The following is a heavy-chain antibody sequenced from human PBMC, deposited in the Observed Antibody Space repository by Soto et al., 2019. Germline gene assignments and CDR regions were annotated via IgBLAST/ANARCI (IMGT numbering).Heavy chain of an antibody. CDR3: EKTSPSSTDETMCNGFDH. J-gene: IGHJ4*02. CDR1: GASIRSSY. CDR2: IYHTGTT. D-gene: IGHD6-13*01. V-gene: IGHV4-59*01. Sequence: PSETLSLTCTVSGASIRSSYWTWIWQPQGRGLEWIGDIYHTGTTNYNPTLNSRVPISVDTYTNKFSLRLRSVPAADTDTYFCEKTSPSSTDETMCNGFDHWGQGTLVTVSS.